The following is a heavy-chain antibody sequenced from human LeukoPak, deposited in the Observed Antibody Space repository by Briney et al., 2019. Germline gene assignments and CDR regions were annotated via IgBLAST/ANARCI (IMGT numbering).Heavy chain of an antibody. Sequence: PSQTLSLTCTVSGGSISSGGYYWSWIRQHPGKGLEWIGYIYYSGSAYYNPSLKSRVTISVDTSENQFSLKLSSVTAADTAVYYCARVNYGSATKEDYWGQGTLVTVSS. CDR1: GGSISSGGYY. J-gene: IGHJ4*02. CDR3: ARVNYGSATKEDY. D-gene: IGHD3-10*01. V-gene: IGHV4-31*03. CDR2: IYYSGSA.